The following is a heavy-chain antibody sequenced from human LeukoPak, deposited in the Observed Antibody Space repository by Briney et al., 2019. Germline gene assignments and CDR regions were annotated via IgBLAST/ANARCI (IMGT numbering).Heavy chain of an antibody. Sequence: PEGSLRLSCAASGFTFSSYWKSWVRQAPGKGLEWMANIKQDGSEKYYVDSVKGRFTISRDNAKNSLYLQMNSLRVEDTAVYYCARGLTRVDSSSWYAWGQGTLVTVSS. CDR2: IKQDGSEK. J-gene: IGHJ5*02. V-gene: IGHV3-7*01. CDR3: ARGLTRVDSSSWYA. CDR1: GFTFSSYW. D-gene: IGHD6-13*01.